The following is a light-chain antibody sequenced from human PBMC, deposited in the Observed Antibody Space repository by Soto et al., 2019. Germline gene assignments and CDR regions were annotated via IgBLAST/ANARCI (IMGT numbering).Light chain of an antibody. CDR3: QQYYSTPLA. Sequence: DIVMTQSPDSLAASLGERATINCTSSQSVLYSSNNKNYLASYQQKPRQPPKLLIYWASTRESGVPDRFTGSGSGTDVTLTISSLQAEDVAVYYCQQYYSTPLAFGQGTKVEIK. CDR1: QSVLYSSNNKNY. J-gene: IGKJ1*01. V-gene: IGKV4-1*01. CDR2: WAS.